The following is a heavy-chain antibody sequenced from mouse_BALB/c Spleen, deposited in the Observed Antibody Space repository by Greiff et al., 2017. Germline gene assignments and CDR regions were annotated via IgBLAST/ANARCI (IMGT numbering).Heavy chain of an antibody. J-gene: IGHJ4*01. Sequence: EVKVVESGGGLVKPGGSLKLSCAASGFTFSSYAMSWVRQTPEKRLEWVASISSGGSTYYPDSVKGRFTISRDNARNILYLQMSSLMSEDTAMYYCARGPYGPYAMDYWGQGTSVTVSS. V-gene: IGHV5-6-5*01. D-gene: IGHD1-2*01. CDR1: GFTFSSYA. CDR2: ISSGGST. CDR3: ARGPYGPYAMDY.